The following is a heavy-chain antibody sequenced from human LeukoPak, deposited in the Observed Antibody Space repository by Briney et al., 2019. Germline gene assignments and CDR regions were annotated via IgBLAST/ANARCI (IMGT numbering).Heavy chain of an antibody. CDR2: IRYDGSNK. J-gene: IGHJ4*02. Sequence: GGSLRLSCAASGFTFSSYGMHWVRQAPGKGLEWVAFIRYDGSNKYYADSVKGRFTISRDNSKNTLHLQMNSLRAEDTAVYYCARENLYYDILTGYSTGRGELDYWGQGTLVTVSS. D-gene: IGHD3-9*01. V-gene: IGHV3-30*02. CDR3: ARENLYYDILTGYSTGRGELDY. CDR1: GFTFSSYG.